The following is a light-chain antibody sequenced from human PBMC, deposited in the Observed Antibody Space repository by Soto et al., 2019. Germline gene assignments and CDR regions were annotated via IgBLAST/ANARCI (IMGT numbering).Light chain of an antibody. J-gene: IGKJ1*01. CDR3: QQSYSTPPA. CDR2: AAS. V-gene: IGKV1-39*01. Sequence: DIQMTQSPSSLSASVGDRVTITCRASQSISSYLNWYQQKPGKAPKLLIYAASSLQSGVPSRFSGSGSGTDSTLTISSLQPEDVATYYCQQSYSTPPAFGQGTKVEIK. CDR1: QSISSY.